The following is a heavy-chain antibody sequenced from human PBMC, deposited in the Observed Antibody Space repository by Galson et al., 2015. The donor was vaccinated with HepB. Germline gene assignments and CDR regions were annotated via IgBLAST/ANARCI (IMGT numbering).Heavy chain of an antibody. CDR3: AMGGCSSTSCYSSLAAASKSAYYYYYYMDV. CDR1: GCTFSSYA. Sequence: SVKVSCKASGCTFSSYAISWVRQAPGQGLEWVGGIIPIFGTANYAQKFQGRVTITADESTSTAYMELSSLRSEDTAVYYCAMGGCSSTSCYSSLAAASKSAYYYYYYMDVWGKGTTVTVSS. V-gene: IGHV1-69*13. CDR2: IIPIFGTA. J-gene: IGHJ6*03. D-gene: IGHD2-2*01.